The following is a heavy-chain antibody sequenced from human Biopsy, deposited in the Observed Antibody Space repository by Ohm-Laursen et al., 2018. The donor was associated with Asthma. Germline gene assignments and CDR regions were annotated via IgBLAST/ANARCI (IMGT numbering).Heavy chain of an antibody. D-gene: IGHD5-12*01. CDR1: GDSFSNYA. J-gene: IGHJ6*02. Sequence: SVKVSCKASGDSFSNYAISWVRRAPGQGLEWMGGPIPVLGTPDHAQMFEGRVTITADESTSTAYMELSSLSSEDTAVYYCARGYSGSDRIVYYYSGLEVWGQGTTVTVSS. CDR2: PIPVLGTP. V-gene: IGHV1-69*13. CDR3: ARGYSGSDRIVYYYSGLEV.